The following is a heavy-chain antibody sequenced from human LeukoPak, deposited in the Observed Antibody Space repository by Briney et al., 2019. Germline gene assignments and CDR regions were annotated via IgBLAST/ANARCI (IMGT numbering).Heavy chain of an antibody. CDR2: ISYDGSNK. CDR1: GFSFSSYG. D-gene: IGHD6-13*01. J-gene: IGHJ4*02. V-gene: IGHV3-30*03. CDR3: ARDPPYSSSWYGFDY. Sequence: GRSLRLSCAASGFSFSSYGMHWVRQAPGKGQEWVAVISYDGSNKYYADSVKGRFTISRDNSKNTLYLQMNSLRAEDTAVYYCARDPPYSSSWYGFDYWGQGTLVTVSS.